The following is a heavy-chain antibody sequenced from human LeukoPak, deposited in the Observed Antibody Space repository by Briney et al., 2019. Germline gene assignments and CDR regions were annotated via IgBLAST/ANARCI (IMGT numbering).Heavy chain of an antibody. J-gene: IGHJ4*02. CDR1: GFTFSSYA. D-gene: IGHD3-22*01. Sequence: GGSLRLSCAASGFTFSSYAMSWVRQAPGKGLEWVSAISGSGGSTYYADSVKGRFTISRDNSKNTLYLQTNSLRAEDTAVYYCAKDPREWRYYDSSLNALLTGQFDYWGQGTLVTVSS. CDR2: ISGSGGST. V-gene: IGHV3-23*01. CDR3: AKDPREWRYYDSSLNALLTGQFDY.